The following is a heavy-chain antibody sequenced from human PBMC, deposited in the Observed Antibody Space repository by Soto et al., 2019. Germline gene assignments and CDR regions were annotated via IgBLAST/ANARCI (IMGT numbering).Heavy chain of an antibody. V-gene: IGHV3-23*01. D-gene: IGHD3-22*01. CDR2: LSGSGVST. J-gene: IGHJ6*02. CDR3: AKGGVSKDYYDTSGYYLYYYYAMDV. Sequence: EVQLLESGGGLVQPGGSLRLSCAASGFTFSSYAMTWVRQAPGKGLEWVSALSGSGVSTYYSDSVEGRFTISRDNSKNTLYLRMNSLRADDTAVYYCAKGGVSKDYYDTSGYYLYYYYAMDVWGQGTTVTVSS. CDR1: GFTFSSYA.